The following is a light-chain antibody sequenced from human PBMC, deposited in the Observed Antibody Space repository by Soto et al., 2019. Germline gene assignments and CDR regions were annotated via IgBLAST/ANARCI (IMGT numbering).Light chain of an antibody. CDR3: NSYADNSPFGV. J-gene: IGLJ1*01. V-gene: IGLV2-14*01. Sequence: QSVLTQPASVSGSPGQSITISCTGTSSDVGGYIYVSWYQHHPGKAPKLMIYEVSNRPSDVSHRFSGSKSGNTASLTISGLQAEDEDDYYCNSYADNSPFGVFGTGTKVTV. CDR2: EVS. CDR1: SSDVGGYIY.